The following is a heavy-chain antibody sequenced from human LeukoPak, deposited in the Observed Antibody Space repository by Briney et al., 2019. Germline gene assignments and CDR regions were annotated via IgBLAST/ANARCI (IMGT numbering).Heavy chain of an antibody. CDR1: GGSISSGGYY. CDR2: IYYSGST. Sequence: PSQTLSLTCTVSGGSISSGGYYWSWLRQHPGKGLEWIGYIYYSGSTYYNPSLKSRVTISVDTSKNQFSLKLSSVTAADTAVYYCAREGEYYDSSGRHDAFDIRGQGTMVTVSS. D-gene: IGHD3-22*01. V-gene: IGHV4-31*03. CDR3: AREGEYYDSSGRHDAFDI. J-gene: IGHJ3*02.